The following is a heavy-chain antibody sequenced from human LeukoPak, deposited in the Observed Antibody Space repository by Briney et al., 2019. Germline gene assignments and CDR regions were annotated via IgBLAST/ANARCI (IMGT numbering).Heavy chain of an antibody. CDR1: GGSISSYY. V-gene: IGHV4-4*07. Sequence: TSETLSLTCTVSGGSISSYYWSWIRQPARKGLEWIGRIYTSGSTNYNPSLKSRVTMSVDTSKNQFSLKLSSVTAADTAVYYCARGLSSGWYVDYWGQGTLVTVSS. J-gene: IGHJ4*02. CDR3: ARGLSSGWYVDY. CDR2: IYTSGST. D-gene: IGHD6-19*01.